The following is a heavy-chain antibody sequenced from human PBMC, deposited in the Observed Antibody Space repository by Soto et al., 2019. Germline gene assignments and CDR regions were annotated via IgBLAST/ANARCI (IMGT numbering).Heavy chain of an antibody. CDR3: ARAGCESNGYDSCYYYKMDV. D-gene: IGHD3-3*01. Sequence: QVQLVQSGAEVKKPGASVKVSCKTSGYTFTSYDINWVRQATGQGLEWMGWMNPDSGNTGYAQKFQDRITMTSNTPIITCYKXLSSLRSEDTALYYGARAGCESNGYDSCYYYKMDVWGQGPTVTVSS. J-gene: IGHJ6*01. CDR1: GYTFTSYD. V-gene: IGHV1-8*01. CDR2: MNPDSGNT.